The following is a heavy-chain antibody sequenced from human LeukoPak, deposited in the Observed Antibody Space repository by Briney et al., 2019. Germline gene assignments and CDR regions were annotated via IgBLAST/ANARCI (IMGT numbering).Heavy chain of an antibody. CDR1: GFTVSSNY. V-gene: IGHV3-53*01. D-gene: IGHD4-23*01. J-gene: IGHJ4*02. CDR2: IFSGGST. Sequence: GGSLRLSCAASGFTVSSNYMSWVRQAPGKGLEWVSVIFSGGSTYYADSVKGRFTISRDNSKNTVYLQMNSLRAEDTAVYYCARSVGGNTHFDYWGQGTLVTVSS. CDR3: ARSVGGNTHFDY.